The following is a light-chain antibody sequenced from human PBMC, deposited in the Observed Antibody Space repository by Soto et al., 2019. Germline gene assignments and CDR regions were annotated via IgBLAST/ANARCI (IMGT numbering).Light chain of an antibody. J-gene: IGLJ7*01. V-gene: IGLV7-46*01. Sequence: QAVVTQEPSLTVSPGGTVTLTCGSSTGAVTSGHYPYWFQQKPGQAPRTLIYGTSNKQSWTPARFSGSLLGGKAALTLSGAQPEDEADYYCLLSYSGGRGVFGGGTQLTVL. CDR2: GTS. CDR1: TGAVTSGHY. CDR3: LLSYSGGRGV.